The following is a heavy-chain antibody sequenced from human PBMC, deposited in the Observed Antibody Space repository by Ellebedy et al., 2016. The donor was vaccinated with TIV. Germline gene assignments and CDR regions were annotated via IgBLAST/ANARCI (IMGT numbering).Heavy chain of an antibody. Sequence: GGSLRLSXAASGFTFSSYGMHWVRQAPGKGLEWVAVISYDGSNKYHADSVKGRFTISRDNSKNTLYLQMNSLRAEDTAVYYCAKEGPYYVPYYYGMDVWGQGTTVTVSS. CDR1: GFTFSSYG. D-gene: IGHD2/OR15-2a*01. CDR3: AKEGPYYVPYYYGMDV. CDR2: ISYDGSNK. J-gene: IGHJ6*02. V-gene: IGHV3-30*18.